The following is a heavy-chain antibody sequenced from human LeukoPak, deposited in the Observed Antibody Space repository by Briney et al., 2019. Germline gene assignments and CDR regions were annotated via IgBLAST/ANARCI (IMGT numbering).Heavy chain of an antibody. J-gene: IGHJ4*02. CDR3: ARDPIGSRWPYYFDY. Sequence: ASVKVSCKASGYTFTTYAMHWVRQAPGQRFEWMGWINAGNGNTKYSQKFQARVTITRDTSASTAYMELSSLRSEDMAVYYCARDPIGSRWPYYFDYWGQGTPVTVSS. V-gene: IGHV1-3*01. CDR1: GYTFTTYA. D-gene: IGHD6-13*01. CDR2: INAGNGNT.